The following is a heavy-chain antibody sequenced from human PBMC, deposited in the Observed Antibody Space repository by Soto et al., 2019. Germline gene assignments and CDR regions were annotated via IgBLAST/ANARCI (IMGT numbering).Heavy chain of an antibody. V-gene: IGHV3-23*01. D-gene: IGHD3-22*01. CDR1: GFRFSSYS. CDR3: ATMNGYFEY. J-gene: IGHJ4*02. Sequence: GGSLRLSCADSGFRFSSYSMSWVRQTPGKGLEWVAAITATGDRTYYADSVTGRFTISRDNSKKTHYLQMTSLRAEDTAMYYCATMNGYFEYWHQGTHATVS. CDR2: ITATGDRT.